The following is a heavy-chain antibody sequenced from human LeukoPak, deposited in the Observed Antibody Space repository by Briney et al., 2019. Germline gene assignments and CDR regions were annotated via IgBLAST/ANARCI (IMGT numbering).Heavy chain of an antibody. CDR1: GFTFDDYA. CDR3: AKGDCSSTRCFLDS. V-gene: IGHV3-9*01. Sequence: PGGSLRLSCAASGFTFDDYAMHWVRQAPGKGLEWVSGFSWNSGSIGYADSVKGRFTISRDKAKKSLYLDMNNLRAEDTASYYCAKGDCSSTRCFLDSWGQGTLLTVSS. D-gene: IGHD2-2*01. J-gene: IGHJ4*02. CDR2: FSWNSGSI.